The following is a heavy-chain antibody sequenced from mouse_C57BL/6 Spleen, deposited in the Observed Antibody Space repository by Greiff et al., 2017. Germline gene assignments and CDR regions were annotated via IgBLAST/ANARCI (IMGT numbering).Heavy chain of an antibody. V-gene: IGHV5-17*01. Sequence: EVQLVESGGGLVKPGGSLKLSCAASGFTFSDYGMHWVRQAPETGLEWVAYISSGSSTIYYADTVKGRFTISRDNAKNTLFLQMTSLRSEDTAMYYCANDYGYAMDYWGQGTSVTVSS. CDR2: ISSGSSTI. J-gene: IGHJ4*01. CDR3: ANDYGYAMDY. CDR1: GFTFSDYG. D-gene: IGHD2-4*01.